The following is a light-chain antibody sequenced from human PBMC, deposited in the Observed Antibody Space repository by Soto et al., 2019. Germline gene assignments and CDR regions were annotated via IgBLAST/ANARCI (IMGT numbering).Light chain of an antibody. V-gene: IGLV2-23*01. Sequence: QSVLTQPASVSGSPGQSITISCTRTSSDVGSYNLVSWYQQHPGKAPKLMIYEGTKRPSGVSDRFSGSRSGNTASLTISGLQAEDEADYYCCSYASSSTYVFGTGTKLTVL. CDR1: SSDVGSYNL. CDR3: CSYASSSTYV. CDR2: EGT. J-gene: IGLJ1*01.